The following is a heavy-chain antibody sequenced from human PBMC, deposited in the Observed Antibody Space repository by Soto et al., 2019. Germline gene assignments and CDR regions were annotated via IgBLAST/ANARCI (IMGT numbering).Heavy chain of an antibody. Sequence: QVQLVQAGAEVKKPGASVKVSCKASGYTFTRYGISWARQAPGQGLEWMGWISAYNSNTKYAQKFQGRVTMTTDTSTSTAYMELRSLTSDDTALYYCAREGFCSSGSCALYSHDYFGMDVWGQGTTVTVSS. CDR1: GYTFTRYG. CDR2: ISAYNSNT. D-gene: IGHD2-15*01. J-gene: IGHJ6*02. V-gene: IGHV1-18*01. CDR3: AREGFCSSGSCALYSHDYFGMDV.